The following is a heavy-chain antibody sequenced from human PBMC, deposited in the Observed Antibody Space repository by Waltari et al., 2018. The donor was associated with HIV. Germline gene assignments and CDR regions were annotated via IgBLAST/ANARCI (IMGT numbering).Heavy chain of an antibody. V-gene: IGHV4-39*01. D-gene: IGHD1-26*01. CDR2: IYYTGRP. CDR1: GGSVSSSSYF. J-gene: IGHJ2*01. Sequence: QLQLQESGPGLVKPSETLSLTCTVSGGSVSSSSYFWGWIRQPPGKGLAWVGRIYYTGRPYYNPSLKGRVTISVDTSKNQFSLKVTSVTAADTAVYYCARHALRVGAAYWNFDLWGRGTLVTVSS. CDR3: ARHALRVGAAYWNFDL.